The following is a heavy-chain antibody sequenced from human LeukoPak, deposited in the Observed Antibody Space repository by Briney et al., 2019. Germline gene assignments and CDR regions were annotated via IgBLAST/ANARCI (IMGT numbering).Heavy chain of an antibody. CDR3: AREYGDYGYYYYYMDV. J-gene: IGHJ6*03. D-gene: IGHD4-17*01. Sequence: PSETLSLTCAVYGGSFSGYYWSWIRQPPGKGLEWIGEINHSGSTNYNPSLKSRVTISVDTSKNQFSLKLSSVTAADTAVYYCAREYGDYGYYYYYMDVWGKGTTVTISS. CDR1: GGSFSGYY. V-gene: IGHV4-34*01. CDR2: INHSGST.